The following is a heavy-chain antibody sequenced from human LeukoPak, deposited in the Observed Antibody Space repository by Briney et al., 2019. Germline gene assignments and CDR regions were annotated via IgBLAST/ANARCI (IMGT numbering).Heavy chain of an antibody. CDR3: AKRRRPEGSAMGNWFDP. D-gene: IGHD1-14*01. V-gene: IGHV3-23*01. CDR2: VSGSGSTT. CDR1: GFTFSSYA. J-gene: IGHJ5*02. Sequence: GGSLRLCCVASGFTFSSYALSWVHQAPGKGLEWVSAVSGSGSTTYYADSVKGRVTISRDNSKNILYLQMSSLRAEDTAVYYCAKRRRPEGSAMGNWFDPWRQGTLVTVSS.